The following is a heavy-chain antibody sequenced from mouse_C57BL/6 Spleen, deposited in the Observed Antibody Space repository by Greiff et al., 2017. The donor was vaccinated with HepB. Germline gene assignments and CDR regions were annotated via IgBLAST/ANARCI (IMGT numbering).Heavy chain of an antibody. Sequence: QLQQSGPELVKPGASVKISCKASGYSFTGYYMNWVKQSPEKSLEWIGEINPSTGGTTYNQKFKAKATLTVDKSSSTAYMQLKSLTSEDSAVYYCARSGYYGSPLFDYWGQGTTLTVSS. D-gene: IGHD1-1*01. J-gene: IGHJ2*01. CDR1: GYSFTGYY. V-gene: IGHV1-42*01. CDR2: INPSTGGT. CDR3: ARSGYYGSPLFDY.